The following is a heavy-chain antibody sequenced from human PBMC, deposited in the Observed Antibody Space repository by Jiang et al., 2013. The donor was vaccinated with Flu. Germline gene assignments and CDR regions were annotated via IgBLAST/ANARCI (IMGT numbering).Heavy chain of an antibody. D-gene: IGHD2-21*02. V-gene: IGHV4-39*01. J-gene: IGHJ4*02. CDR1: GGSISSSSYY. CDR3: ARTSVVTARYYFDY. Sequence: GLVKPSETLSLTCTVSGGSISSSSYYWGWIRQPPGKGLEWIGSIYYSGSTYYNPSLKSRVTISVDTSKNQFSLKLSSVTAADTAVYYCARTSVVTARYYFDYWGQGTLVTVSS. CDR2: IYYSGST.